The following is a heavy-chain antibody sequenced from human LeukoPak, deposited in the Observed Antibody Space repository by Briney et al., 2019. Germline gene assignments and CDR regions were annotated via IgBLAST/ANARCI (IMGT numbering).Heavy chain of an antibody. J-gene: IGHJ4*02. Sequence: GGSLRLSCAASGFTFSGSGMNWVRQAPGKGLEWVSSIRSCSSYIYFADSVKGRFTISRDNAKNSLYLQMNSLRAEDTAVYYCAKVRWDNSGWYYLDSWGQGTLVTVSS. CDR3: AKVRWDNSGWYYLDS. CDR1: GFTFSGSG. CDR2: IRSCSSYI. D-gene: IGHD6-19*01. V-gene: IGHV3-21*01.